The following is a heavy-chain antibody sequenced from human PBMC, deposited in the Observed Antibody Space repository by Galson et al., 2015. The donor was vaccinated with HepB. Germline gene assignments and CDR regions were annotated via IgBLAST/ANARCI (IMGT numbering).Heavy chain of an antibody. D-gene: IGHD6-13*01. CDR3: AGGPISAAFFSWFDP. CDR1: GYTFTDHY. V-gene: IGHV1-2*02. J-gene: IGHJ5*02. Sequence: SVKVSCKASGYTFTDHYLHWVRQAPGQGLEWMGWINPVSGGTKTAQRLHDRVTMTRDTSISTIYMELSRLTSDDTAVYYCAGGPISAAFFSWFDPWGQGTLVTVSS. CDR2: INPVSGGT.